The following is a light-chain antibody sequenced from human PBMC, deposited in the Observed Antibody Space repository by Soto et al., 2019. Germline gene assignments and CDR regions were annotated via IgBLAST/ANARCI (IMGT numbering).Light chain of an antibody. Sequence: EIVMTQSPATLSVSPGETATLSCMASPSVDRAVAWYQHKPGQAPRLLIVGASFRATGVPGRFSGGGSGTEFTLTISSLQSEDFAVYYCQQYRHWPPLTFGGGTAVESK. CDR3: QQYRHWPPLT. V-gene: IGKV3-15*01. CDR1: PSVDRA. CDR2: GAS. J-gene: IGKJ4*01.